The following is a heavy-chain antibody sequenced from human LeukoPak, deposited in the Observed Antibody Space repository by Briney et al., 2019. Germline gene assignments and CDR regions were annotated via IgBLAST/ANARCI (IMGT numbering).Heavy chain of an antibody. J-gene: IGHJ4*02. D-gene: IGHD3-22*01. Sequence: SETLSLTCTVSGGSISSYYWSWIRQPPGKGLEWIGNIYDSGSTNYNPSLKSRVTISVDTSKNQCSLKLSSVTAADTAVYYCARQSISGSSFSYFDYCGQGTLLNVSS. CDR1: GGSISSYY. V-gene: IGHV4-59*01. CDR3: ARQSISGSSFSYFDY. CDR2: IYDSGST.